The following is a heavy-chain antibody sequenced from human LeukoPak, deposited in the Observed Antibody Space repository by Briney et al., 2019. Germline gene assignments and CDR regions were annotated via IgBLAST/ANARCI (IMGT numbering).Heavy chain of an antibody. CDR3: AKSPPSLGYCSGGSCYYFDY. J-gene: IGHJ4*02. CDR1: GFTFNNYW. CDR2: INNDGSSA. D-gene: IGHD2-15*01. V-gene: IGHV3-74*01. Sequence: GGSLRLSCAASGFTFNNYWIHWVRQVPGKGLVWVSRINNDGSSASYVDSVKGRFTISRDNSKNTLYLQMNSLRAEDTAVYYCAKSPPSLGYCSGGSCYYFDYWGQGTLVTVSS.